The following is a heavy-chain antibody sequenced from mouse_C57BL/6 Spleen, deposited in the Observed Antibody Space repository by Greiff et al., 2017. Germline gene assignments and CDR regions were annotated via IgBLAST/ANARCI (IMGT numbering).Heavy chain of an antibody. D-gene: IGHD1-1*01. Sequence: QVQLQQSGAELVRPGASVTLSCKASGYTFTDYEMHWVKQTPVHGLEWIGAIDPETGGTAYNQKFKGKAILTADKSSSTAYMELRSLTSEDSAVYYCTRWEGGYYYGDDWGQGTTLTVSS. CDR2: IDPETGGT. CDR3: TRWEGGYYYGDD. J-gene: IGHJ2*01. V-gene: IGHV1-15*01. CDR1: GYTFTDYE.